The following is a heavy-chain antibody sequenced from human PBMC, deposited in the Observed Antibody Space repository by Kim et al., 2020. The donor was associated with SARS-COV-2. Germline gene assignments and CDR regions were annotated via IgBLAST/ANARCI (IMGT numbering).Heavy chain of an antibody. D-gene: IGHD3-3*01. V-gene: IGHV3-74*01. J-gene: IGHJ6*03. CDR1: GFTFSPYW. CDR3: AREGLLDRSLESLPLGTGRYFYLDV. CDR2: INSDGSSA. Sequence: GGSLRLSCAASGFTFSPYWMHWVRQAPGKGLVWMSRINSDGSSADYADSVKGRCTISRDNAKSTLYLQINSLRAEDTAVYYCAREGLLDRSLESLPLGTGRYFYLDVWGKGTTVTVSS.